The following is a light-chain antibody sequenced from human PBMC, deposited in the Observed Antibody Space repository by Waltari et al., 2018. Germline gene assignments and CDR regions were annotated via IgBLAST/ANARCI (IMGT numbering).Light chain of an antibody. J-gene: IGKJ2*01. CDR2: DAS. CDR3: QERSNWPPT. Sequence: EIVLTQSPATLSLSQGARAPLSCGASQSVDSYLAWYQQKPGQAPRLLIYDASDRATGIPARFSGSGSGTDFTLTISSLEPEDFALYYCQERSNWPPTFGQGTKLEIK. CDR1: QSVDSY. V-gene: IGKV3-11*01.